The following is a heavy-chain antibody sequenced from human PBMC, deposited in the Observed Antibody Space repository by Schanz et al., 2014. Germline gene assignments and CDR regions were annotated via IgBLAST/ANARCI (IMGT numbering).Heavy chain of an antibody. CDR2: IWSDGSGK. Sequence: VQLVESGGGLVQPGGSLRLSCAASGFTFSDHYMDWVRQAPGKGLEWVAVIWSDGSGKYYADSVKGPFTISRASPKNTLSLQMNSRRAEDAAVYYSAKARRKSNCGGGRCLHGSYYGMDVWGQGTTVTIS. V-gene: IGHV3-33*06. CDR3: AKARRKSNCGGGRCLHGSYYGMDV. D-gene: IGHD2-15*01. J-gene: IGHJ6*02. CDR1: GFTFSDHY.